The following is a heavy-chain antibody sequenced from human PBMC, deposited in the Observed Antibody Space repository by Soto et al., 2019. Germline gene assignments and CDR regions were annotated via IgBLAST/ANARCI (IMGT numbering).Heavy chain of an antibody. CDR3: AKEGGLSGSYYISSSYYFDY. CDR2: ISYDGSNT. J-gene: IGHJ4*02. CDR1: GFKVSSYG. Sequence: PGGSLRLSCAASGFKVSSYGIHWVRQAPGKGLEWVAIISYDGSNTYYADSVKGRFTISRDNSKNTLYLQMNSLRAEDTSVYYCAKEGGLSGSYYISSSYYFDYWGQGTLVTVSS. V-gene: IGHV3-30*18. D-gene: IGHD1-26*01.